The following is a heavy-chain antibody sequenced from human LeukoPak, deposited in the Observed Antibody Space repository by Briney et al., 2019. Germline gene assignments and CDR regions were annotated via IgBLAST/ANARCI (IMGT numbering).Heavy chain of an antibody. CDR1: GFTVSSNY. Sequence: GGSLRLSCAASGFTVSSNYMSWVRQAPGEGLEWVAVIWFDGSNKYYADSVKGRFTISRDNSKNTLYLQMNSLRVEDTAVYFCARDHYDSSGKYVGGYWGQGTLVTVSS. CDR3: ARDHYDSSGKYVGGY. CDR2: IWFDGSNK. V-gene: IGHV3-33*08. J-gene: IGHJ4*02. D-gene: IGHD3-22*01.